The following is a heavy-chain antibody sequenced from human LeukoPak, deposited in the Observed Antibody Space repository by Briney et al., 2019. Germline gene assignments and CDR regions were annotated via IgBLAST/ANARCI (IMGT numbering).Heavy chain of an antibody. V-gene: IGHV1-2*04. CDR1: GYTFTGYY. CDR2: INPNSGGT. Sequence: ASVKVSCKASGYTFTGYYMHWVRQAPGQGPEWMGWINPNSGGTNYAQKFQGWVTMTRDTSISTAYMELSRLRSDDTAVYYCARGFKYYYGSGSHLEYYYGMDVWGKGTTVTVSS. J-gene: IGHJ6*04. CDR3: ARGFKYYYGSGSHLEYYYGMDV. D-gene: IGHD3-10*01.